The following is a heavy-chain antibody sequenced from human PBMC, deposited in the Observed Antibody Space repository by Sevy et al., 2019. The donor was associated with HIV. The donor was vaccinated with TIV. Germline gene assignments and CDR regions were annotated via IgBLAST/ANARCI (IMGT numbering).Heavy chain of an antibody. CDR2: ISAYNGNT. V-gene: IGHV1-18*01. D-gene: IGHD1-26*01. CDR1: GYTFTSYG. J-gene: IGHJ4*02. Sequence: ASVKVSCKASGYTFTSYGISWVRQAPGQGLEWMGWISAYNGNTNYAQKLQGRVTMTTDTSTSTAYMELRSLRSDDTAVYYCARTRGSGGSYAWGNFDYWGQGTLVTVSS. CDR3: ARTRGSGGSYAWGNFDY.